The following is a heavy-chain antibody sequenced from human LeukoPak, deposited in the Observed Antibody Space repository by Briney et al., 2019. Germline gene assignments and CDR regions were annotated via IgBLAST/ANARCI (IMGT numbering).Heavy chain of an antibody. V-gene: IGHV1-18*01. J-gene: IGHJ3*02. CDR1: GYTFTSYG. Sequence: ASVKVSCKASGYTFTSYGISWVRQAPGQGLEWLGWISAYNGNTNYAQKLQGRVTMTTDTSTSTAYMELRSLRSDDTAVYYRARVAWRELGDAFDIWGQGTMATVSS. CDR2: ISAYNGNT. CDR3: ARVAWRELGDAFDI. D-gene: IGHD1-26*01.